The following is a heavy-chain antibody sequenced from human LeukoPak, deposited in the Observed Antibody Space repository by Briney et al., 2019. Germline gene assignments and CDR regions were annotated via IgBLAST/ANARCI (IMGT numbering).Heavy chain of an antibody. D-gene: IGHD6-19*01. Sequence: PGGSLRLSCAASGFTFSSYAMSWVRQAPGKGLEGVSAISGSGGSTYYADSEKGRFTISRDNSKKTLYLQMNSLRAEDTAVYYCAKGIAVAGSTIDYWGQGTLVTVSS. CDR1: GFTFSSYA. V-gene: IGHV3-23*01. CDR3: AKGIAVAGSTIDY. CDR2: ISGSGGST. J-gene: IGHJ4*02.